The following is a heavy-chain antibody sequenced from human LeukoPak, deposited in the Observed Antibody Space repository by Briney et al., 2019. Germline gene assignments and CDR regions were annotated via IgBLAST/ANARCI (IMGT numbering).Heavy chain of an antibody. CDR1: GYTFTSYG. V-gene: IGHV1-18*01. J-gene: IGHJ3*02. CDR2: ISAYNGNT. D-gene: IGHD1-26*01. Sequence: GASVKVSCKASGYTFTSYGISWVRQAPGQGLEWMGWISAYNGNTNYAQKLQGRVTMTTDTSTSTAYMELRSLRSDDTAVYYCASNLLIVGATGAFDIWGQGTMVTVSS. CDR3: ASNLLIVGATGAFDI.